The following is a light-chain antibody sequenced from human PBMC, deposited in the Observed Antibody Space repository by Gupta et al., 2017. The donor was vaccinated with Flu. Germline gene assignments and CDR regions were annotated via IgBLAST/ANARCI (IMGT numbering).Light chain of an antibody. CDR2: CAS. CDR1: HGISNY. J-gene: IGKJ3*01. Sequence: DRVTITCRASHGISNYLKCYQQKPREAPKLLVYCASSLQSGGPSRFSGSGSGTHFTLTISSLQPEDCASYCCQQSDTTRQLTFGPGTKVEIK. CDR3: QQSDTTRQLT. V-gene: IGKV1-39*01.